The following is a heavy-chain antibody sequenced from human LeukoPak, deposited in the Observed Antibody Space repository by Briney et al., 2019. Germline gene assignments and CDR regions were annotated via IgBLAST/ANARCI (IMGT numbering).Heavy chain of an antibody. Sequence: PSETLSLTCAVYGGAFSGYYWSWIRQPPGKGLEWIGEINHSGSTNYDPSLKSRVTMSADMSKSQFSLNLSFVTAADTAVYYCAREACSGGSCYPDYWGQGTLVTVSS. J-gene: IGHJ4*02. V-gene: IGHV4-34*01. CDR2: INHSGST. CDR3: AREACSGGSCYPDY. CDR1: GGAFSGYY. D-gene: IGHD2-15*01.